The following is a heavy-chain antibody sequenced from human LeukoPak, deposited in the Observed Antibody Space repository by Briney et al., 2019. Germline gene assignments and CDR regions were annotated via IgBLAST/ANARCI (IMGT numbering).Heavy chain of an antibody. D-gene: IGHD3-3*01. Sequence: VASVKVSCKASGGTFSSYAISWVRQAPGQGLEWMGGIIPIFGTANYAQKFQGRVTITADESTSTAYMELSSLRSEDTAVYYCAREGSEIFGVVEVLNWFDPWGQGTLVTVSS. J-gene: IGHJ5*02. CDR3: AREGSEIFGVVEVLNWFDP. V-gene: IGHV1-69*13. CDR2: IIPIFGTA. CDR1: GGTFSSYA.